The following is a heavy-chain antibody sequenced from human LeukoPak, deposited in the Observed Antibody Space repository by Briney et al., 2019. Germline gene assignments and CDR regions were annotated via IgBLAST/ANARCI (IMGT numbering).Heavy chain of an antibody. CDR2: LYTSGST. D-gene: IGHD2/OR15-2a*01. V-gene: IGHV4-61*02. J-gene: IGHJ4*02. CDR1: GGSISSGSYY. Sequence: SETLSLTCTVSGGSISSGSYYWSWIRQPAGKGLEWIGRLYTSGSTNYNPSLKSRVTISVDTSKNQFSLKLSSVTAADTAVYYCARGPVIEIWGQGTLVTVSS. CDR3: ARGPVIEI.